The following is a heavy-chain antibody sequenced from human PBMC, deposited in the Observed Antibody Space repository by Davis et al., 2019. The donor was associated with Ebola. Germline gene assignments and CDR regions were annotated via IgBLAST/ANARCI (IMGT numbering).Heavy chain of an antibody. Sequence: ASVKVSCKASGYTFTSYAMHWVRQAPGQRLEWMGWINAGNGNTKYSQKFQGRVTITRDTSASTAYMELSSLRSEDTAVYYCASSLVQGVITAPRFDPWGQGTLVTVSS. CDR2: INAGNGNT. CDR1: GYTFTSYA. CDR3: ASSLVQGVITAPRFDP. J-gene: IGHJ5*02. D-gene: IGHD3-10*01. V-gene: IGHV1-3*01.